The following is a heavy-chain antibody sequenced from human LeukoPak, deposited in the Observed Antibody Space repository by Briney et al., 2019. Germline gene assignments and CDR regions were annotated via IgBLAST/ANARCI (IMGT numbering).Heavy chain of an antibody. D-gene: IGHD3-22*01. CDR3: ASFLYYYDSSGYYYNY. Sequence: ASVKVSCKASGHTFTGYYMHWVRQAPGQGLEWMGWINPNSGGTNYAQKFQGRVTMTRDTSISTAYMELSRLRSDDTAVYYCASFLYYYDSSGYYYNYWGQGTLVTVSS. CDR2: INPNSGGT. V-gene: IGHV1-2*02. CDR1: GHTFTGYY. J-gene: IGHJ4*02.